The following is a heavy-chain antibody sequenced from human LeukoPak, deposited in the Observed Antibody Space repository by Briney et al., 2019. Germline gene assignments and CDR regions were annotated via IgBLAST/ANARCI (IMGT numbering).Heavy chain of an antibody. CDR2: IYYSGST. CDR3: ARDEHDFWSGYYPTGYGMDV. CDR1: GDSISSSYY. J-gene: IGHJ6*02. V-gene: IGHV4-61*01. D-gene: IGHD3-3*01. Sequence: SGTLSLTCAVSGDSISSSYYWSWIRQPPGKGLEWIGYIYYSGSTNYNPSLKSRVTISVDTSKNQFSLKLSSVTAADTAVYYCARDEHDFWSGYYPTGYGMDVWGQGTTVTVSS.